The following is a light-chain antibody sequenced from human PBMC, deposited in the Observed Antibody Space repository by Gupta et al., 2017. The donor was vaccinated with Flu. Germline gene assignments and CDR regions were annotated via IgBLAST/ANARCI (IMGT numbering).Light chain of an antibody. Sequence: PSSFSASTGDRVTITCRASQGISSYLAWYQQKPGKAPNLLISVASTLKSGVPSRFSGSGSGTDFTLTISRLQSEDFATYYCQHYYSYPRTFGQGTKVEIK. CDR3: QHYYSYPRT. V-gene: IGKV1-8*01. CDR1: QGISSY. CDR2: VAS. J-gene: IGKJ1*01.